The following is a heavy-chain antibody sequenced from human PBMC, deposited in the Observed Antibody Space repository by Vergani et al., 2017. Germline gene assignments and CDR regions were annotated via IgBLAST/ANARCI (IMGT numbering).Heavy chain of an antibody. CDR2: LSTTGGA. Sequence: ESGGGLVQPGGSIRLSCFGSGFTFSTFNMHWVRQIPGKGLEWIGSLSTTGGATHASHNPSLKSRVSISVDTSKSQFSLRLTSVTAADSAIYYCAGDTHSWQRADRWGQGLLVSVSS. D-gene: IGHD6-13*01. V-gene: IGHV4-4*09. J-gene: IGHJ5*02. CDR3: AGDTHSWQRADR. CDR1: GFTFSTFN.